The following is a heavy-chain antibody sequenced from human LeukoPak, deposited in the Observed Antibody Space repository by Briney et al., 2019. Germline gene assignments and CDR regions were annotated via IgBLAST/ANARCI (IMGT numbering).Heavy chain of an antibody. CDR2: ISYDGSNK. Sequence: GRSLRLSCAASGFTFSSYAMHWVRQAPGKGLEWVAVISYDGSNKYYADSVKGRFTISRDNSKNTLYLQMNSLRAEDTAVYYCARAMDFWSGSDYWGQGTLVIVSS. CDR3: ARAMDFWSGSDY. CDR1: GFTFSSYA. J-gene: IGHJ4*02. V-gene: IGHV3-30-3*01. D-gene: IGHD3-3*01.